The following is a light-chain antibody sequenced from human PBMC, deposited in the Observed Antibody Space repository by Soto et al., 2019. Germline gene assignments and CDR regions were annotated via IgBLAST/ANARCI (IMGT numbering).Light chain of an antibody. Sequence: DIQMTQSPSSLSASVGDRVTITCQASQDISNYLNCYQQKPGKAPKLLIYDASNLETGVPSRFSGSGSGTDFTFTISSLQPEDIATYYCQHLNGYPITFGQGTRLEN. V-gene: IGKV1-33*01. CDR3: QHLNGYPIT. J-gene: IGKJ5*01. CDR1: QDISNY. CDR2: DAS.